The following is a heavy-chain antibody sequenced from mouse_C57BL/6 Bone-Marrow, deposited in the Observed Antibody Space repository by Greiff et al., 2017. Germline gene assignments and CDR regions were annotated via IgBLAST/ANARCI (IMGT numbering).Heavy chain of an antibody. V-gene: IGHV1-64*01. J-gene: IGHJ2*01. Sequence: QVQLQQPGAELVKPGASVKLSCKASGYTFTSYWMHWVKQRPGQGLEWIGMIHPNSGSTNYNEKFKSKATLTVDKSSSTAYMQLSSLTSEDSAVYYCAREGHGSSYYYWGQGTTLTVSS. D-gene: IGHD1-1*01. CDR1: GYTFTSYW. CDR3: AREGHGSSYYY. CDR2: IHPNSGST.